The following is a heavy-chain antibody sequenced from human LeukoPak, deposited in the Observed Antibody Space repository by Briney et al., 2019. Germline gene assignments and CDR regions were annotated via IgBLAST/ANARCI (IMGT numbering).Heavy chain of an antibody. Sequence: PAETLSLTCTVSGGSISSGGYSWSWVRQHPGKGLEWIGYMYYSGSTYYNPSLKSRVTISVDTSKKQFSLKLSSVTAADKAVYYCARDLSCSGGSCYSHWFDPWGQGTLVTVSS. CDR2: MYYSGST. V-gene: IGHV4-31*03. CDR1: GGSISSGGYS. J-gene: IGHJ5*02. D-gene: IGHD2-15*01. CDR3: ARDLSCSGGSCYSHWFDP.